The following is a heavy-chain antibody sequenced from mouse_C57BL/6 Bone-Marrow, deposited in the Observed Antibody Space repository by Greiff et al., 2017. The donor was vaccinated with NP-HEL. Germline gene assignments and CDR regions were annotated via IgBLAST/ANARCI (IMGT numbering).Heavy chain of an antibody. CDR1: GFTFSSYA. Sequence: EVQLVESGGGLVKPGGSLKLSCAASGFTFSSYAMSWVRQTPEKRLEWVATISDGGSYTYYPDNVKGRFTISRDNAKNNLYLQMSHLNAEDTAMYYCARGEDYDGYYVAMDYWGQGTSVTVSS. J-gene: IGHJ4*01. V-gene: IGHV5-4*01. D-gene: IGHD2-3*01. CDR3: ARGEDYDGYYVAMDY. CDR2: ISDGGSYT.